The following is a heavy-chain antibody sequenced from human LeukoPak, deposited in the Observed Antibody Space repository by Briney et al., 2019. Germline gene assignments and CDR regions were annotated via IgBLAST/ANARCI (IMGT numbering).Heavy chain of an antibody. CDR2: VSDSGDGT. Sequence: GGSLSLSCAASGFPFSSYAMYWGRPAPGKGLEWVLGVSDSGDGTHYADSVKGRFTITRDNSKNTLYLQMNNLRAEDTAVYYCAKSHTHYYDSADAFDIWGQGTMVTVSS. V-gene: IGHV3-23*01. D-gene: IGHD3-22*01. CDR1: GFPFSSYA. CDR3: AKSHTHYYDSADAFDI. J-gene: IGHJ3*02.